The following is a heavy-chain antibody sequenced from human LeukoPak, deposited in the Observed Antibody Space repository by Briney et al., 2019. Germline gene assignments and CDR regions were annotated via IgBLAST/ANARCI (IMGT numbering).Heavy chain of an antibody. D-gene: IGHD5-24*01. CDR2: INPSGGST. CDR3: ARESHNLDDAFDI. V-gene: IGHV1-46*02. Sequence: ASVTVSYKASGYTFNSYHMHWVRQAPGQGLEWMGIINPSGGSTSYAQKFQGRVTMTRDTSTSTVYMELSSLRSDDTAVYYCARESHNLDDAFDIWGQGTMVTVSS. CDR1: GYTFNSYH. J-gene: IGHJ3*02.